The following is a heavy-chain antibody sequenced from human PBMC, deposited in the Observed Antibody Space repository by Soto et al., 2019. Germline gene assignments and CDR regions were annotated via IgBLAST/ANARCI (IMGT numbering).Heavy chain of an antibody. CDR2: SYYSGST. CDR3: ARDRTVDEKRHYYYYGMDV. D-gene: IGHD4-4*01. J-gene: IGHJ6*02. V-gene: IGHV4-59*01. CDR1: AGSIRNVY. Sequence: PSDTRSLTCTVSAGSIRNVYWSWIRQPPGKRLELIGYSYYSGSTNYNRSLKCRVSISVDTSQNQFSLKLSSVTAADTAVYYCARDRTVDEKRHYYYYGMDVWGQGSTVTVSS.